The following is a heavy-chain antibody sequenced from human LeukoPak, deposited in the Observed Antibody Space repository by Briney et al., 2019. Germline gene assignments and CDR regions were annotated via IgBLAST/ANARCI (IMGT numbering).Heavy chain of an antibody. Sequence: KASETLSLTCIVSGGSISSSTYYWGWIRQPPGKGLEWIGSIYYSGNTYYNPSLKSRVTISVDTSKNQFSLELSSVTAADTAVYYCASLHYYDGDGYYRGWMGHRDWGQGTLVTVSS. J-gene: IGHJ4*02. CDR2: IYYSGNT. V-gene: IGHV4-39*01. CDR1: GGSISSSTYY. CDR3: ASLHYYDGDGYYRGWMGHRD. D-gene: IGHD3-22*01.